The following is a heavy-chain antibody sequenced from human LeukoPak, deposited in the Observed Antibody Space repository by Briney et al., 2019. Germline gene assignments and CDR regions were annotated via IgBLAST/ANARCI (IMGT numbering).Heavy chain of an antibody. D-gene: IGHD5-18*01. J-gene: IGHJ4*02. CDR3: ARQTAMGRSGDY. CDR1: GYSFTSYW. CDR2: IDPSDSET. V-gene: IGHV5-51*01. Sequence: RGESLKISCKASGYSFTSYWIGWVRQMPGKGLEWMGIIDPSDSETRYTPSFQGQVTISVGKSLTTADLQWNSLKASDTAMYYCARQTAMGRSGDYWGQGTLVTVSS.